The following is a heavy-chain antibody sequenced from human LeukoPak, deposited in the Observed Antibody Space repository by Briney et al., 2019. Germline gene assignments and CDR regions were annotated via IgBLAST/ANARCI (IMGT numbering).Heavy chain of an antibody. J-gene: IGHJ3*02. D-gene: IGHD2-21*01. Sequence: PGGSLRLSCAASGFTFSSYWMSWVRQAPGKGLEWVANIKQDGSEKYYVDSVKGRFTISRDNAKNSLYLQMNSLRAEDTAVYYCARESGRVVVPHDAFDIWGQGTMVTVSS. CDR2: IKQDGSEK. V-gene: IGHV3-7*01. CDR1: GFTFSSYW. CDR3: ARESGRVVVPHDAFDI.